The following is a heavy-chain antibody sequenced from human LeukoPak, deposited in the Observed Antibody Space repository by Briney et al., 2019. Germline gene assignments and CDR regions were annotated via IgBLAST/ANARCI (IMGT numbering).Heavy chain of an antibody. V-gene: IGHV3-7*01. CDR1: GFTFTDNF. D-gene: IGHD3-10*01. Sequence: PWGSLRLSCAASGFTFTDNFRSWVRQVPGKGLEWVAHIKQDGSETTYADSVRGRLTIFRDNANDSVYPQINSLRAEDSATYYCLPEGFYFFDFWGQGTLVTVSS. CDR2: IKQDGSET. CDR3: LPEGFYFFDF. J-gene: IGHJ4*01.